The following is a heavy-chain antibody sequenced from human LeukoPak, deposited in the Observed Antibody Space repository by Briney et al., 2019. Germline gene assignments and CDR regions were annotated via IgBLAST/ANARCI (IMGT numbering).Heavy chain of an antibody. CDR3: AKDNRRHYTSGPNPDSLH. D-gene: IGHD6-19*01. CDR2: INSDGSWT. CDR1: GNYW. V-gene: IGHV3-74*01. J-gene: IGHJ4*02. Sequence: GGSLRLSCAASGNYWMHWVRQAPGKGLVWVSHINSDGSWTSYADSVKGRFTISRDNAKNSLYLQMNSLRVEDTAFYYCAKDNRRHYTSGPNPDSLHWGQGALVTVSS.